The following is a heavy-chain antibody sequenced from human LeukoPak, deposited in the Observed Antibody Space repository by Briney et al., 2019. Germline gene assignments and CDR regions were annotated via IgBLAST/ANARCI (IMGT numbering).Heavy chain of an antibody. CDR2: IYHTGKT. J-gene: IGHJ6*03. CDR1: GYPISGGYC. CDR3: VNGQTYYHYYVDV. D-gene: IGHD3/OR15-3a*01. Sequence: SETLSLTCNVSGYPISGGYCWGWVRQPPGQTLEWIASIYHTGKTYDNPSLNSRATISVDTSKNQFFLKVASVTASDTAVYYCVNGQTYYHYYVDVWGTGTTVTVSS. V-gene: IGHV4-38-2*02.